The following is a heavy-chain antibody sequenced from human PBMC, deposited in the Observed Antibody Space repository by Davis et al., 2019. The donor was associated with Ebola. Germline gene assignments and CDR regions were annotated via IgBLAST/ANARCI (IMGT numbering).Heavy chain of an antibody. V-gene: IGHV4-34*01. J-gene: IGHJ4*02. Sequence: PSETLSLTCAVYGGSFSGYYSSWLRQLPGKGLEWIGEINHSGSTNYNPSLKSRVTISVDTSKNQFSLKLSSVTAADTAVYYCARSIAVAERYFDYWGQGTLVTVSS. CDR2: INHSGST. CDR3: ARSIAVAERYFDY. CDR1: GGSFSGYY. D-gene: IGHD6-19*01.